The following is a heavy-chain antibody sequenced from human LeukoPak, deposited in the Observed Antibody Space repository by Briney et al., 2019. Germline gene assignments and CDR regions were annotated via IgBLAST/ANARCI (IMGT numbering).Heavy chain of an antibody. V-gene: IGHV3-48*04. CDR2: ISSSSSTI. J-gene: IGHJ4*02. CDR3: ARDESPSYYYDSSGYYSY. CDR1: GFTLSSYS. D-gene: IGHD3-22*01. Sequence: PGGSLRLSCAASGFTLSSYSMNWVRQAPGRGLGWVSYISSSSSTIYYAGSVTGRITNSRDNATNSMYLQMNSRRAEETAVYYCARDESPSYYYDSSGYYSYWGQGTLVTVSS.